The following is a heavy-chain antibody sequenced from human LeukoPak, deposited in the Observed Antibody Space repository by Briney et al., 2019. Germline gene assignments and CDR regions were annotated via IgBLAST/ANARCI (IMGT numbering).Heavy chain of an antibody. J-gene: IGHJ5*02. CDR1: GGSTSSYY. D-gene: IGHD3-22*01. V-gene: IGHV4-59*01. CDR3: ARAPYYYDSPPSWFDP. CDR2: IYYSGST. Sequence: SETLSLTCTVSGGSTSSYYWSWIRQPPGKGLEWIGYIYYSGSTNYNPSLESRVTISVDTSKNQFSLKLSSVTAADTAVYYCARAPYYYDSPPSWFDPWGQGTLVTVSS.